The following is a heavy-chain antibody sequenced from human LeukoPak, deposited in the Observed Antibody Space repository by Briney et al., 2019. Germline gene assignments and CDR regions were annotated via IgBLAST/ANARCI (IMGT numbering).Heavy chain of an antibody. J-gene: IGHJ5*02. V-gene: IGHV1-18*04. CDR1: GYTFTGYY. CDR3: AGGRYYDSSGYYFSRFDP. D-gene: IGHD3-22*01. CDR2: ISAYNGNT. Sequence: ASVKVSCKASGYTFTGYYMHWVRQAPGQGLEWMGWISAYNGNTNYAQKLQGRVTMTTDTSTSTAYMELRSLRSDDTAVYYCAGGRYYDSSGYYFSRFDPWGQGTLVTVSS.